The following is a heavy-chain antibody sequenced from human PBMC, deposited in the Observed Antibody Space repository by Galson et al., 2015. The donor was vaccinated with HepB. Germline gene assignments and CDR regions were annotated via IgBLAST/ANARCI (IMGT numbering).Heavy chain of an antibody. D-gene: IGHD2-15*01. J-gene: IGHJ4*02. CDR1: GFTFSDTG. Sequence: SLRLSCAASGFTFSDTGMIWVRPAPGKGLEWVSFISSSGDYKYYADSLKGRFTISRDNAKNSLYLQMNSLRAEDTAFYFCASENPGYPVDFWGQGTLVTVSS. CDR2: ISSSGDYK. V-gene: IGHV3-21*01. CDR3: ASENPGYPVDF.